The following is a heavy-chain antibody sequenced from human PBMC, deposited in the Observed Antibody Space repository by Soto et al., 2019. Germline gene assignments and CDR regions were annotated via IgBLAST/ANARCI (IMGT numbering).Heavy chain of an antibody. CDR2: TFSNDEK. Sequence: QVTLKESGPVLVKPTETLTLTCSVSGFSLSSGRMGVSWIRQPPGKALEWLAHTFSNDEKSYSPSLKSRLTSSKDTSKSQVVLTMTNMDPVDTATYYSARGRVYGDYCGMDAFDIWGQGTMITVSS. D-gene: IGHD4-17*01. CDR1: GFSLSSGRMG. V-gene: IGHV2-26*01. J-gene: IGHJ3*02. CDR3: ARGRVYGDYCGMDAFDI.